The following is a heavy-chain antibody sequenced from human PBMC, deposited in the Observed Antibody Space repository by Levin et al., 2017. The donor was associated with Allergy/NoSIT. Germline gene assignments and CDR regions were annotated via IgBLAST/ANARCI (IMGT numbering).Heavy chain of an antibody. CDR3: ARGGSGWLVFAW. CDR1: GFTFSNYW. V-gene: IGHV3-7*01. D-gene: IGHD6-19*01. Sequence: GESLKISCVASGFTFSNYWMIWVRQAPGKGLEWVANMNEDGSKTYYVNSVKGRFTISRDNAKDSLYLQLDNLRVEDTAVYYCARGGSGWLVFAWWGQGTLVTVSS. J-gene: IGHJ4*02. CDR2: MNEDGSKT.